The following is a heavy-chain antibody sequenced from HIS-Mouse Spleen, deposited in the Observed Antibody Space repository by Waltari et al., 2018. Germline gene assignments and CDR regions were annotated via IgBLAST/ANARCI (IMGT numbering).Heavy chain of an antibody. V-gene: IGHV1-2*02. CDR1: GYTFTGYY. Sequence: QVQLVQSGAEVKKPGASVKVSCKASGYTFTGYYMHWVRQAPGQGLEWMGWINPNRGGTKYAQKFQGRVTMTRDTSISTAYMELSRLRSDDTAVYYCARDQLGGFDYWGQGTLVTVSS. J-gene: IGHJ4*02. D-gene: IGHD7-27*01. CDR3: ARDQLGGFDY. CDR2: INPNRGGT.